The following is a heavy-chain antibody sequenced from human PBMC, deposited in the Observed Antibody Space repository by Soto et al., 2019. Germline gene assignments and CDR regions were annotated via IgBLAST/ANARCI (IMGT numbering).Heavy chain of an antibody. CDR3: ARSTMVRGVIHWFDP. CDR2: IYHSGST. Sequence: SETLSLTCAVSGYSISSGYYWGWIRQPPGKGLEWSGRIYHSGSTYYNPSLKSRVTISVDTSKNQFSLKLRPVTAADTAVYYCARSTMVRGVIHWFDPWGQGTLVTVSS. CDR1: GYSISSGYY. D-gene: IGHD3-10*01. V-gene: IGHV4-38-2*01. J-gene: IGHJ5*02.